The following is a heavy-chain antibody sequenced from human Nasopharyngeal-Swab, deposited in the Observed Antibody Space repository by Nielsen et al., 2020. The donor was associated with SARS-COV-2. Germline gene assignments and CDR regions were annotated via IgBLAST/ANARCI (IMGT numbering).Heavy chain of an antibody. CDR3: ARDSDTRNFDY. J-gene: IGHJ4*02. CDR2: ISWNSGSI. Sequence: SLKISCAASGFTFDDYAMHWVRQAPGKGLEWVSGISWNSGSIGYADSVKGRFTISRDNAKNSLYLQMNSLRAEDTAVYYCARDSDTRNFDYWGQGTLVTVSS. D-gene: IGHD5-18*01. V-gene: IGHV3-9*01. CDR1: GFTFDDYA.